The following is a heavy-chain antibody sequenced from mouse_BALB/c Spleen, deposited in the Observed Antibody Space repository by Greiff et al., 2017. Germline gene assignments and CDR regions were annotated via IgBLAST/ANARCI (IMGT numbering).Heavy chain of an antibody. Sequence: QVQLQQSGAELMKPGASVKISCKATGYTFSSYWIEWVKQRPGHGLEWIGEILPGSGSTNYNEKFKGKATFTADTSSNTAYMQLSSLTSEDSAVYYCARSEFITTAGFAYWGQGTLVTVSA. V-gene: IGHV1-9*01. CDR1: GYTFSSYW. CDR2: ILPGSGST. J-gene: IGHJ3*01. D-gene: IGHD1-2*01. CDR3: ARSEFITTAGFAY.